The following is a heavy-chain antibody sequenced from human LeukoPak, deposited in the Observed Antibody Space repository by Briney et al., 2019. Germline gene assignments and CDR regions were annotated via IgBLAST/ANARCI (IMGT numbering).Heavy chain of an antibody. CDR3: AKESAEVVSTHDY. CDR2: ISNSGGST. V-gene: IGHV3-23*01. Sequence: PGGSLRLSCAASGFTFSTYAMSWVRQAPGKGLEWVSTISNSGGSTYYADSVKGRFTTSRDKSKNTLYLQMNSLRAEDTAVYYCAKESAEVVSTHDYWGQGTLVTVSS. CDR1: GFTFSTYA. D-gene: IGHD2-15*01. J-gene: IGHJ4*02.